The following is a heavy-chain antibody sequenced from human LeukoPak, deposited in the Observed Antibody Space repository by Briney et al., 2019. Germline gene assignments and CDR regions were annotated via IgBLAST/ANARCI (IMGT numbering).Heavy chain of an antibody. V-gene: IGHV3-7*03. CDR3: VKDRGLRNQWLQVTYDS. D-gene: IGHD5-24*01. J-gene: IGHJ4*02. CDR1: GLTVSNHW. Sequence: GGSLRLSCVASGLTVSNHWMSWVRQAPGKGLEWVANIREERGQEYYVDSVKGRFTISRDNAKNSLHLQMNSLRPEDTALYYCVKDRGLRNQWLQVTYDSWGQGTLVTVSS. CDR2: IREERGQE.